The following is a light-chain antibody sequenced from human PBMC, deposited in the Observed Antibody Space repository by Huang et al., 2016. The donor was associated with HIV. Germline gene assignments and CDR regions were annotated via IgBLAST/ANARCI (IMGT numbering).Light chain of an antibody. CDR1: QSVKTN. V-gene: IGKV3-15*01. CDR2: GAS. CDR3: QQYNNWPLT. J-gene: IGKJ4*01. Sequence: EVVMTQSPASLSVSPGDRATLSCWAGQSVKTNLAWYQQQTGQAPRLLIFGASTRATGVPARFSGSGSETDFTLTISSLQSEDFAVYYCQQYNNWPLTFGGGTRVEIK.